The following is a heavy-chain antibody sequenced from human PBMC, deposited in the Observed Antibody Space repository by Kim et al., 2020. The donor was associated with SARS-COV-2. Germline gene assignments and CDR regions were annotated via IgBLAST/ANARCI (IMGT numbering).Heavy chain of an antibody. D-gene: IGHD5-12*01. Sequence: SPSFQCHVTMSADMSIRTAYMQWSSLKASDTAMYYCARLYSGYVGGFDPWGQGTLVTVSS. V-gene: IGHV5-10-1*01. J-gene: IGHJ5*02. CDR3: ARLYSGYVGGFDP.